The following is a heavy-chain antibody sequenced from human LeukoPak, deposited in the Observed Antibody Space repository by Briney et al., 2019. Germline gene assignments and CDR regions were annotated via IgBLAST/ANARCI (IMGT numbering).Heavy chain of an antibody. CDR3: ARDQYRVEYGMDV. Sequence: PGGSLRLSCSASGFTYTDYSMSWVRQVPGKGLEWVSGLGRTGEYKYYADSVKGRFTISRDNSKNTLYLQMNSLRAEDTAVYYCARDQYRVEYGMDVWGQGTTVTVSS. J-gene: IGHJ6*02. CDR2: LGRTGEYK. D-gene: IGHD2-2*01. V-gene: IGHV3-23*01. CDR1: GFTYTDYS.